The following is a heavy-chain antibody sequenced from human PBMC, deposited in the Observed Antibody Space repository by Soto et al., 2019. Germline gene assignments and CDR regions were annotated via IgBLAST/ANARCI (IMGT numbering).Heavy chain of an antibody. Sequence: QVQLVESGGGVVQPGRSLRLSCAASGLTFSSYGMHWVRQAPGKGLEWVAVIWYDGSNKYYADSVKGRFTISRDNSKNTLYLQMNSLRAEDTAVYYCARDRGYSYGPTFDYWGQGTLVTVSS. CDR3: ARDRGYSYGPTFDY. CDR2: IWYDGSNK. D-gene: IGHD5-18*01. V-gene: IGHV3-33*01. CDR1: GLTFSSYG. J-gene: IGHJ4*02.